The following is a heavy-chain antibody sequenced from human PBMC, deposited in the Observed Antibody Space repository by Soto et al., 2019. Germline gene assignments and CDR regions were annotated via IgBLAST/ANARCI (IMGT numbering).Heavy chain of an antibody. CDR1: GCTFTGYY. Sequence: ASVKVSCKASGCTFTGYYMHWVRQAPGQGLEWMGWINPNSGGTNYAQKFQGRVTMTRDTSISTAYMELSRLRSDDTAVYYCAREKYYYDSSGYYLPSPFDYWGQGTLVTVSS. V-gene: IGHV1-2*02. CDR2: INPNSGGT. D-gene: IGHD3-22*01. CDR3: AREKYYYDSSGYYLPSPFDY. J-gene: IGHJ4*02.